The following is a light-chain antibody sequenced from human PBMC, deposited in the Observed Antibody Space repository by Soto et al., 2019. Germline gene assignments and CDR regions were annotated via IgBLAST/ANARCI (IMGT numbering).Light chain of an antibody. CDR3: SSYTSSRTYV. CDR1: SSDVGGYNY. CDR2: EVS. J-gene: IGLJ1*01. Sequence: QSALTQPASVSGSPGQSITISCTGTSSDVGGYNYVSWYQQHPGKAPKLMIYEVSNRPSGVSNRFSGSKSGNTASLTISGLQAEDEADYYCSSYTSSRTYVFGNGNKVTAL. V-gene: IGLV2-14*01.